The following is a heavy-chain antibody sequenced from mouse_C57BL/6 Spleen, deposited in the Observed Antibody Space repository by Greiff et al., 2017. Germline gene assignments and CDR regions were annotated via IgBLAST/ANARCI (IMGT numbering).Heavy chain of an antibody. CDR1: GFTFSDYG. J-gene: IGHJ2*01. CDR2: ISSGSSTI. CDR3: ARGLRYSFDY. Sequence: EVKLVESGGGLVKPGGSLKLSCAASGFTFSDYGMHWVRQAPEKGLEWVAYISSGSSTIYYADTVKGRFTISRYNAKNTLFLQMTSLRSEDTAMYDCARGLRYSFDYWGQGTTLTVSS. V-gene: IGHV5-17*01. D-gene: IGHD1-1*01.